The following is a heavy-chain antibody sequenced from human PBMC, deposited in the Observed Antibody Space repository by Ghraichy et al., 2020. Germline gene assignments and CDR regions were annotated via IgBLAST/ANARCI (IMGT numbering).Heavy chain of an antibody. CDR3: AKRGTSSWTSNWFDP. CDR2: IYHSGGT. CDR1: GASISSHY. Sequence: QTLSLTCTVSGASISSHYWSWIRQSPGKGLEWIGYIYHSGGTNYNPSLNSRVTISIDTSKNQVSLKLSSATAADTAVYYCAKRGTSSWTSNWFDPWGQGTLVTVSS. D-gene: IGHD6-13*01. J-gene: IGHJ5*02. V-gene: IGHV4-59*11.